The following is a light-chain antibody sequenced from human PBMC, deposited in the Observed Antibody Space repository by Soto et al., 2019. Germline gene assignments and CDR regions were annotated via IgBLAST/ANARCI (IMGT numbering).Light chain of an antibody. J-gene: IGLJ1*01. CDR3: RSYTSSSTYV. V-gene: IGLV2-14*01. Sequence: TQPVSVCASPGQSITISCIGTMSHVGGYNYVSSYQQHPGKAPKLMIYEVSRRPSGVSSRFSGSKSGNTASLTSSGLQAEDEADYYCRSYTSSSTYVFGTGTKVTVL. CDR1: MSHVGGYNY. CDR2: EVS.